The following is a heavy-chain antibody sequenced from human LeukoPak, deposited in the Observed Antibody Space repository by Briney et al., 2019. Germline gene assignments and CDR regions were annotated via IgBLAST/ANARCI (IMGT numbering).Heavy chain of an antibody. CDR3: ARPYDSSGYYNDAFDI. Sequence: GESLKISCKGSGYSFNSYWITWVRQMPGKGLEWMGRIDPTDSYTNYSPSSQGQVTISADKSISTAYLQWSSLKASDTAMYYCARPYDSSGYYNDAFDIWGQGTMVTVSS. V-gene: IGHV5-10-1*04. CDR1: GYSFNSYW. CDR2: IDPTDSYT. J-gene: IGHJ3*02. D-gene: IGHD3-22*01.